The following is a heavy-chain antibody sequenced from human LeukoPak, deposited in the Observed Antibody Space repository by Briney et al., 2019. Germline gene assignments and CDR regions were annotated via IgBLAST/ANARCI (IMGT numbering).Heavy chain of an antibody. D-gene: IGHD4-23*01. Sequence: GGSLRLSCAASGFTFSSYWMSWVRQAPGKGLEWVANINQDGSEKYCVDSVNGRLTISRDNATTSLYLQMNRLRAADPALYYYKRVDYGGNPHIDCWGQGTLVTVSS. CDR2: INQDGSEK. V-gene: IGHV3-7*04. CDR1: GFTFSSYW. J-gene: IGHJ4*01. CDR3: KRVDYGGNPHIDC.